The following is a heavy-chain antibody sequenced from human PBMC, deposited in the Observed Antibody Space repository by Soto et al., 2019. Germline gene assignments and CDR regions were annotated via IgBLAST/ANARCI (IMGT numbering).Heavy chain of an antibody. V-gene: IGHV1-69*13. CDR2: IIPIFGTA. D-gene: IGHD5-18*01. J-gene: IGHJ4*02. CDR1: GGTFSSYA. Sequence: SVKVSCKASGGTFSSYAISWVRQAPGQGLEWMGGIIPIFGTANYAQKFQGRVTITADESTSTAYMELSSLRSEDTAVYYCARGIKLGYSSEYYFDYWGQGTLVTVSS. CDR3: ARGIKLGYSSEYYFDY.